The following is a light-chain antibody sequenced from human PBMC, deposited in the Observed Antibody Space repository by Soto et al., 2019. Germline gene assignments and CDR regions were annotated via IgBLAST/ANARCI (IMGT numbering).Light chain of an antibody. CDR1: QSLLQSNGNNH. CDR2: LAS. CDR3: LQAAQSPLT. J-gene: IGKJ5*01. V-gene: IGKV2-28*01. Sequence: DIVLTQSPLSLPVTPGEPASNSCRSSQSLLQSNGNNHVDWYLQRPGQSPQLLLYLASSRASGVPDRFSGSGSGTEFSLEISRVEAEDVGVYYCLQAAQSPLTFGQGTRLEIK.